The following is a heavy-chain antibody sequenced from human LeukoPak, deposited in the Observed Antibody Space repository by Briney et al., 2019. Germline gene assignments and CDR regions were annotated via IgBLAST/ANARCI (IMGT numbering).Heavy chain of an antibody. CDR1: GYTFTSYD. V-gene: IGHV1-8*01. D-gene: IGHD2-2*01. CDR3: ARDGEDCSSTSCYDERSLGFDY. Sequence: ASVKVSCKASGYTFTSYDINWVRQATGQGLEWMGWMNPNSGNTGYAQKFQGRVTMTRDTSISTAYMELSRLRSDDTAVYYCARDGEDCSSTSCYDERSLGFDYWGQGTLVTVSS. J-gene: IGHJ4*02. CDR2: MNPNSGNT.